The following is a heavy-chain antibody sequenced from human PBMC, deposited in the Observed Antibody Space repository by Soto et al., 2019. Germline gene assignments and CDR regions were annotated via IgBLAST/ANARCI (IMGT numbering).Heavy chain of an antibody. D-gene: IGHD2-15*01. Sequence: SVTLSLPCTVSGGSISGSSYYWGWLRQPPGKGLEWIGSIYYSGSTYYNPSLKSRVTISVDTSKNQFSLKLSSVTAADTAVYYCARRTVVVAATPYLDAFDIWGQGTMVTVSS. J-gene: IGHJ3*02. CDR1: GGSISGSSYY. V-gene: IGHV4-39*01. CDR3: ARRTVVVAATPYLDAFDI. CDR2: IYYSGST.